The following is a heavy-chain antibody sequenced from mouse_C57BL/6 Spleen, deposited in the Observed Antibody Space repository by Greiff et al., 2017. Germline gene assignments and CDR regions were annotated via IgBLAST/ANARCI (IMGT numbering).Heavy chain of an antibody. D-gene: IGHD3-3*01. Sequence: EVKLMESGPGMVKPSQSLSLTCTVTGYSITSGYDWHWIRHFPGNKLEWMGYISYSGSTNYNPSLKSRISITHDTSKYHFFLKLNSVTTEDTATYYCARERDLHWYFDVWGTGTTVTVAS. V-gene: IGHV3-1*01. CDR3: ARERDLHWYFDV. CDR1: GYSITSGYD. CDR2: ISYSGST. J-gene: IGHJ1*03.